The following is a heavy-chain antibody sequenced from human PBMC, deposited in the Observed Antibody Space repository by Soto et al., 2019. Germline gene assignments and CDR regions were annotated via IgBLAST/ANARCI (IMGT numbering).Heavy chain of an antibody. CDR1: GGSFSGYY. V-gene: IGHV4-34*01. CDR2: INHSGST. D-gene: IGHD2-2*01. CDR3: ARRTGVFIVVVPAGFDY. Sequence: NPSETLSLTCAVYGGSFSGYYWGWIRQPPGKGLEWIGEINHSGSTNYNPSLKSRVTISVDTSKNQFSLKLSSVTAADTAVYYCARRTGVFIVVVPAGFDYWGQGTLVTVSS. J-gene: IGHJ4*02.